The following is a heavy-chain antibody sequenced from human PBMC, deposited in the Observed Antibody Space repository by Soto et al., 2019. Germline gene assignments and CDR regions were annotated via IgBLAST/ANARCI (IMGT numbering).Heavy chain of an antibody. Sequence: PSETLSLTCTVSGGSISSGGYYWSWIRQHPGKGLEWIGYIYYSGSTYYNPSLKSRVTISVDTSKNQFSLKLSSVTAADTAVYYCARDYGDYYYYMDVWGKGTTVTVSS. V-gene: IGHV4-31*03. CDR1: GGSISSGGYY. J-gene: IGHJ6*03. D-gene: IGHD4-17*01. CDR2: IYYSGST. CDR3: ARDYGDYYYYMDV.